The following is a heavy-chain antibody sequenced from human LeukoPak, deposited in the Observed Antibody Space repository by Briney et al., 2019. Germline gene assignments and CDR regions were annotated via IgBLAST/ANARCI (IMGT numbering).Heavy chain of an antibody. V-gene: IGHV1-2*02. D-gene: IGHD3-3*01. CDR3: ARDHNVEWLLSGLGPFDP. CDR2: INPNSGGT. J-gene: IGHJ5*02. Sequence: ASVKVSCKASGYTFTSYYMHWVRQAPGQGPEWMGWINPNSGGTNYAQKFQGRVTMTRDTSITTAYMELSRLRSDDTAVYFCARDHNVEWLLSGLGPFDPWGQGTLVTVSS. CDR1: GYTFTSYY.